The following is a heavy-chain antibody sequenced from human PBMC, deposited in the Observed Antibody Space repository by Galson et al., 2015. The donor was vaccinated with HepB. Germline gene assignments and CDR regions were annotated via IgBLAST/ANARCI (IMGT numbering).Heavy chain of an antibody. Sequence: SETLSLTCAVSGDSISSSDWWTWVRQPPGKGLEWIGEIYHSGSTNYNPSLKSRVTISVDKSENQFSLKLSSVTAADTAVYYCARKGAMVLYGMDVWGQGTTVTVSS. CDR2: IYHSGST. J-gene: IGHJ6*02. V-gene: IGHV4-4*02. CDR3: ARKGAMVLYGMDV. CDR1: GDSISSSDW. D-gene: IGHD5-18*01.